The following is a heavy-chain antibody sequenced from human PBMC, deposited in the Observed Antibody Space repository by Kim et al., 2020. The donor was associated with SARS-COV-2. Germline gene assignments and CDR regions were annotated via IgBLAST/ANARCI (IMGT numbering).Heavy chain of an antibody. CDR2: FDPSDSYT. J-gene: IGHJ5*02. Sequence: GASLKISCKGSGYSFTSYWINWVRQMPGKGLEWMGRFDPSDSYTNYSPSFQGHVTISADKSISTAYLQWSSLKASDTAMYYCARQAVAGTADETWFDPWGQGTLVTVSS. D-gene: IGHD6-19*01. CDR3: ARQAVAGTADETWFDP. CDR1: GYSFTSYW. V-gene: IGHV5-10-1*01.